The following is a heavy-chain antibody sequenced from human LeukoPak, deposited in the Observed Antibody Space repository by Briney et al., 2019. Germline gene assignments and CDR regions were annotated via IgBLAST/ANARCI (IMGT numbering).Heavy chain of an antibody. CDR3: AKVQGVYSYGLYDAFDI. Sequence: GGSLRLSCAASGFPLSSYAMSWVRQASGKGLEWVSATSSSDPGTYYADSVRGRFTISRDNSKNTLHLQMNSLRAEDTAVYYCAKVQGVYSYGLYDAFDIWGQGTMVTVSS. CDR2: TSSSDPGT. D-gene: IGHD5-18*01. V-gene: IGHV3-23*01. J-gene: IGHJ3*02. CDR1: GFPLSSYA.